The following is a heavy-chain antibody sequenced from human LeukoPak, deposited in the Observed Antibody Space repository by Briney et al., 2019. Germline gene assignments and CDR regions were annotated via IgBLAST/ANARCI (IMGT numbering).Heavy chain of an antibody. D-gene: IGHD5/OR15-5a*01. V-gene: IGHV3-9*01. CDR2: ISWNSGSI. J-gene: IGHJ4*02. CDR1: GFTFDDYA. CDR3: ARETCLRD. Sequence: PGGPLRLSCAASGFTFDDYAMHWVRQAPGKGLEWVSGISWNSGSIGYADSVKGRFTISRDNAKNSLYLQMNSLKVEDTAVYYCARETCLRDWGQGTLVTVSS.